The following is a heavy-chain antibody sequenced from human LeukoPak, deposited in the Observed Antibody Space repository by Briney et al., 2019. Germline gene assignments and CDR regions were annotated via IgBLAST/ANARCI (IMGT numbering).Heavy chain of an antibody. CDR1: GATFRQYA. J-gene: IGHJ6*03. Sequence: GGSLRLSCAVSGATFRQYAMSWVRQVPGKGLEWVSMINKSGGRTYYADSVRGRFTISRDNSRNMLYLQMNSLRAEDTAVYYCAKDSSSRAYYYYYMDVWGKGTTVTVSS. CDR3: AKDSSSRAYYYYYMDV. D-gene: IGHD6-6*01. CDR2: INKSGGRT. V-gene: IGHV3-23*01.